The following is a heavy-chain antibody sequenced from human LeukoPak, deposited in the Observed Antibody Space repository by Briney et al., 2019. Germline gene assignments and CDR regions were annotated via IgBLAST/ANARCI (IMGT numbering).Heavy chain of an antibody. CDR2: ISSSSSYI. Sequence: GGSLRLSCAASGFTFSSYSMNWVRQAPGEGLEWVSSISSSSSYIYYADSVKGRFTISRDNAKNSLFLQMNSLRAEDTAVYYCARGAAAGPWFDYWGQGTLVTVSS. CDR3: ARGAAAGPWFDY. V-gene: IGHV3-21*01. CDR1: GFTFSSYS. J-gene: IGHJ4*02. D-gene: IGHD6-13*01.